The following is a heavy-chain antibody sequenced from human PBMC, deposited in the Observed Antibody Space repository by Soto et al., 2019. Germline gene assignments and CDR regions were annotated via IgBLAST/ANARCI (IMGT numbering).Heavy chain of an antibody. CDR3: ARAGDELVGNYYYGMDV. Sequence: PGGSLRLSCAASGFTFSSYAMHWVRQAPGKGLEWVAVISYDGSNKYYADSVKGRFTISRDNSKNTLYLQMNSLRAEDTAVYYCARAGDELVGNYYYGMDVWGQGTTVTVSS. D-gene: IGHD6-6*01. J-gene: IGHJ6*02. CDR2: ISYDGSNK. V-gene: IGHV3-30-3*01. CDR1: GFTFSSYA.